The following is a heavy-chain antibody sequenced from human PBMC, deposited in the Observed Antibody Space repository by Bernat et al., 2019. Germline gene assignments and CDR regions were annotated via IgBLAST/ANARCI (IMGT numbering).Heavy chain of an antibody. Sequence: QVQLVQSGAEVKKPVASVKVSCKASGYTFTNFGIGWVRQAPGQGLEWMGWISAYNGNTNYAQKFQGRVTMTTDTSTNTAYMELRSLRSDDTAVYYCARFRTGTYNWFDPWGQGTLVTVSS. CDR1: GYTFTNFG. D-gene: IGHD1-1*01. CDR2: ISAYNGNT. CDR3: ARFRTGTYNWFDP. V-gene: IGHV1-18*01. J-gene: IGHJ5*02.